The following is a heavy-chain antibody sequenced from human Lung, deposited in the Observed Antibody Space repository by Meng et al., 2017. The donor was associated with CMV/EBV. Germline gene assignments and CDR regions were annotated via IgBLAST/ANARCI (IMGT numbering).Heavy chain of an antibody. D-gene: IGHD3-3*01. CDR3: ARDLLYDFWNHYYGMDV. CDR2: ISSSGSTI. J-gene: IGHJ6*02. V-gene: IGHV3-11*04. CDR1: GFTFSDYY. Sequence: GGSLRLXCAASGFTFSDYYMSWIRQAPGKGLEWVSYISSSGSTIYYADSVKGRFTISRDNAKNSLYLQMNSLRAEDTAVYYCARDLLYDFWNHYYGMDVWGQGTTVTVSS.